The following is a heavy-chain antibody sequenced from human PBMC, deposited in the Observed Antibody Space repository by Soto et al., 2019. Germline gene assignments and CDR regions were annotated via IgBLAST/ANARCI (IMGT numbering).Heavy chain of an antibody. Sequence: EVQLVESGGGLVQPGGSLRVSCVASGFSFSKYWMSWIRQAPGKGLEWVGNIKQDGSEKYYVDSVKGRFTISRDNAKNSLYLQINSLGAEDTAVYYCARGGFMAADAFDIWGQGAMVTVSS. CDR1: GFSFSKYW. V-gene: IGHV3-7*01. CDR3: ARGGFMAADAFDI. J-gene: IGHJ3*02. D-gene: IGHD6-13*01. CDR2: IKQDGSEK.